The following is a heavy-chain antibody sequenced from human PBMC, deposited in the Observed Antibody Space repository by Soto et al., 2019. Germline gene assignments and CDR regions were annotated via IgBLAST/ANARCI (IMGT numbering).Heavy chain of an antibody. CDR1: GGSFSGYY. J-gene: IGHJ4*02. V-gene: IGHV4-34*01. CDR2: INHSGST. Sequence: SETLSLTCAVYGGSFSGYYWSWIRQPPGKGLEWIGGINHSGSTNYNPSLKSRVTISVDTSKNQFSLKLSSVTAADTAVYYCARARLRRYYDILTGYYNGEGFDYWGQGTLVTVSS. CDR3: ARARLRRYYDILTGYYNGEGFDY. D-gene: IGHD3-9*01.